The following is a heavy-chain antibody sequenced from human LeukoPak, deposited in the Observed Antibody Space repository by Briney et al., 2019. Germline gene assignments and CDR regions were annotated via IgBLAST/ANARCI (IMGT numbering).Heavy chain of an antibody. J-gene: IGHJ4*02. V-gene: IGHV4-39*01. CDR1: GGSITSSSSY. Sequence: SETLSLTCPVSGGSITSSSSYWGWIRQPPGKGLEWIGTIYYSGTTYYNPSLKSRVTISIDAAKNQFSLMLTSATAADTAVYYCARLVPPGGGDCTGSNCHTVYYFDYWGQGTLVTVSS. CDR2: IYYSGTT. CDR3: ARLVPPGGGDCTGSNCHTVYYFDY. D-gene: IGHD2-15*01.